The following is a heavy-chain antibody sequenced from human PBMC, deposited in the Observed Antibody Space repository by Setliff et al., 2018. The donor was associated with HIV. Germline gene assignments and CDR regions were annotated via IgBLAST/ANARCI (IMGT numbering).Heavy chain of an antibody. CDR1: GGSISSSTYY. CDR2: IYYSGNT. D-gene: IGHD6-19*01. Sequence: SETLSLTCTVSGGSISSSTYYWGWIRQPPGKGLEWIGSIYYSGNTYYNPSLKSRVTISVDTSKNQFSLKLNSVTVADTAVYYCARVAVGGTGPDSWGQGTLVTVSS. V-gene: IGHV4-39*01. CDR3: ARVAVGGTGPDS. J-gene: IGHJ4*02.